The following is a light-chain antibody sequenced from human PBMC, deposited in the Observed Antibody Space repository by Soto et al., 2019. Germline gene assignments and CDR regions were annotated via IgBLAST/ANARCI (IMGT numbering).Light chain of an antibody. CDR2: AAS. CDR1: QSVGSDY. CDR3: QQHVTSPRT. V-gene: IGKV3-20*01. Sequence: EIVLTQSPGTLSLSPGERASFSCRASQSVGSDYLGWYQRKPGQAPRLLIRAASRRATGIPDRFSGSGSGTDFTLTINNLDPEDSAVYFCQQHVTSPRTFGQGT. J-gene: IGKJ2*01.